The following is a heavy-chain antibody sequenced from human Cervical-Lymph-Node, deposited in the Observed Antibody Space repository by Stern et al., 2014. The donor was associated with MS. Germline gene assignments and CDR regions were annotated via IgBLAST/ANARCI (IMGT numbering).Heavy chain of an antibody. D-gene: IGHD4-17*01. CDR2: ISYSGRT. Sequence: VQLVESGPGLVKPSETLSLTCTISGGSINSYYWSWIRQPPGKGLEWIGYISYSGRTNYNPSLKSRVTISVNTSKKQFSLKLSSVTAADTAIYYCARDYGDFAYYGMDVWGQGTTVTVSS. CDR3: ARDYGDFAYYGMDV. V-gene: IGHV4-59*01. J-gene: IGHJ6*02. CDR1: GGSINSYY.